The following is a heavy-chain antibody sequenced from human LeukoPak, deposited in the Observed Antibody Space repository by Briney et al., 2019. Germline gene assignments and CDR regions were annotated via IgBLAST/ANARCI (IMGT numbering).Heavy chain of an antibody. J-gene: IGHJ4*02. V-gene: IGHV3-9*03. CDR1: GFTFDDYA. Sequence: GGSLRLSCAASGFTFDDYAMHWDRQAPGKGLEWVSGISWNSGSIGYADSVKGRFIISRDNAKNSLYLQLNSLRAEDMALYYCAKENSNYAYFDYWGQGTLVTVSS. CDR2: ISWNSGSI. CDR3: AKENSNYAYFDY. D-gene: IGHD4-11*01.